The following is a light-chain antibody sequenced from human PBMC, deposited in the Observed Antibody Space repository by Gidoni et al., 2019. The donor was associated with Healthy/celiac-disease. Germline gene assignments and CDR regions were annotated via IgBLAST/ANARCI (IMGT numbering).Light chain of an antibody. Sequence: DIVMTQSPDSLAVSLGERATINCKSSQSVLYSSNNKNYLAWYQQKQGQPPKLLIYWASTRESRVPDRFSGSGSGTDFPLTISSLQAEDVAVYYCQQYYSTPLTFGQGTKVEIK. CDR3: QQYYSTPLT. V-gene: IGKV4-1*01. CDR1: QSVLYSSNNKNY. J-gene: IGKJ1*01. CDR2: WAS.